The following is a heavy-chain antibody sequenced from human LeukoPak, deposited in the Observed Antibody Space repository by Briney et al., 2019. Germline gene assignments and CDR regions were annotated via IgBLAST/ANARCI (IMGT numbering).Heavy chain of an antibody. V-gene: IGHV4-34*01. Sequence: SETLSLTCAVYGGSFSGYYWSWIRQPPGKGLEWIGEINHSGSTNYNPSLKSRVTISVDTSKNQFPLKLSSVTAADTAVYYCARGLGAIVYWGQGTLVTVSS. CDR1: GGSFSGYY. J-gene: IGHJ4*02. CDR2: INHSGST. CDR3: ARGLGAIVY. D-gene: IGHD3-16*02.